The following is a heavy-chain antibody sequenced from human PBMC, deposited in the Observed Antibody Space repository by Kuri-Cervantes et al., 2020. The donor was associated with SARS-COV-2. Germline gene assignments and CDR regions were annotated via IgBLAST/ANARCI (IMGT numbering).Heavy chain of an antibody. CDR3: AREAEDTYYYDSLPGMDV. CDR2: IYSGGST. Sequence: LSLTCAASGFTVSSNYMSWVRQAPGKGLEWVSVIYSGGSTYYADSVKGRFTISRDNSKNTLYLQMNSLRAEDTAVYYCAREAEDTYYYDSLPGMDVWGQGTTVTVSS. D-gene: IGHD3-22*01. CDR1: GFTVSSNY. J-gene: IGHJ6*02. V-gene: IGHV3-66*01.